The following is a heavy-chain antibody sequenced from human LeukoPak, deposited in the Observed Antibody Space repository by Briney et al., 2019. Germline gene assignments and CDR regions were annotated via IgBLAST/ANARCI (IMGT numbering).Heavy chain of an antibody. V-gene: IGHV1-24*01. D-gene: IGHD1-26*01. CDR3: ARPTEAHWEHPNDAFDI. CDR2: FDPEDGET. J-gene: IGHJ3*02. Sequence: ASVKVSCKASGYTLTELSMHWVRQAPGKGLEWMGGFDPEDGETIYAQKFQGRVTMTEDTSTDTAYMELSSLRSEDTAVYYCARPTEAHWEHPNDAFDIWGQGTMVTVSS. CDR1: GYTLTELS.